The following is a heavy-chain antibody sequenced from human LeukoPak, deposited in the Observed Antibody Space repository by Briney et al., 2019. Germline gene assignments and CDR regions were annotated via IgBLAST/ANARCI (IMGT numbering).Heavy chain of an antibody. J-gene: IGHJ3*02. Sequence: SETLSLTCTVSGGSISSYYWSWIRQPPGKGLEWIGYIYYSGSTTYNPSLKSRVTISIDTSKNQFSLKLSSVTAADTAVYYCASGGGYDADAFDIWGQGTMVTVSS. CDR2: IYYSGST. D-gene: IGHD5-12*01. CDR3: ASGGGYDADAFDI. CDR1: GGSISSYY. V-gene: IGHV4-59*01.